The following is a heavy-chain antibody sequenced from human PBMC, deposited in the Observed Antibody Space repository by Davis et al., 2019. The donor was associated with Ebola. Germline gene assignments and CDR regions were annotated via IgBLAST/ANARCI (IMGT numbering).Heavy chain of an antibody. Sequence: PGGSLRLSCAASGFTFSSYWMSWVRQAPGKGLEWVANIKQDGSEKYYVDSVKGRFTISRDNAKNSLYLQMNSLRAEDTAVYYCAKAAPGPSGWLYYYYGMDVWGKGTTVTVSS. J-gene: IGHJ6*04. V-gene: IGHV3-7*01. CDR1: GFTFSSYW. CDR3: AKAAPGPSGWLYYYYGMDV. D-gene: IGHD6-19*01. CDR2: IKQDGSEK.